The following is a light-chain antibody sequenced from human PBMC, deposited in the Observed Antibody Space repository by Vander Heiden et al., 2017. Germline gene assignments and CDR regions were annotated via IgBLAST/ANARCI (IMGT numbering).Light chain of an antibody. V-gene: IGKV1-39*01. CDR2: GAS. CDR1: QSIGSY. Sequence: DIQMTQLPSSLSASVGDRVTITCRASQSIGSYINWYQQKPGKAPEFLIYGASSLRSGVPSRFSGSGSGTDFTLTISSLQPEDYATYYCQQNYNTPRTFGQGTKVEIK. J-gene: IGKJ1*01. CDR3: QQNYNTPRT.